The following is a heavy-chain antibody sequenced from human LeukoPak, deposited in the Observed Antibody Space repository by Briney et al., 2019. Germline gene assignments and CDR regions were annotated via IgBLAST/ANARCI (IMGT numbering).Heavy chain of an antibody. D-gene: IGHD3-22*01. Sequence: ASVTVSCTASGYTFTGYYMHWVRQAPGQGLEWMGWINPNSGGTNYAQKFQGRVTMTRDTSIRTANMELSRLRSDDTAVYYCARDSGYYDSSGYYSPDYYFDYWGQGTLVTVSS. CDR1: GYTFTGYY. CDR3: ARDSGYYDSSGYYSPDYYFDY. CDR2: INPNSGGT. J-gene: IGHJ4*02. V-gene: IGHV1-2*02.